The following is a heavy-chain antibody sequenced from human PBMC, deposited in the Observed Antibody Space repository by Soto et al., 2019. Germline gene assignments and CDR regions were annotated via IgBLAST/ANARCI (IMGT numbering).Heavy chain of an antibody. J-gene: IGHJ6*02. CDR1: GFTFDDYG. CDR3: AREGITMIVVVTYYGMDV. Sequence: EVQLVESGGGVVRPGGSLRLSCAASGFTFDDYGMSWVRQAPGKGLEWDFGINWNGGSTGYADSVKGRFTISRDNAKNSLYLQMNSLRDEDTALYYCAREGITMIVVVTYYGMDVWGQGTTVTVSS. D-gene: IGHD3-22*01. V-gene: IGHV3-20*04. CDR2: INWNGGST.